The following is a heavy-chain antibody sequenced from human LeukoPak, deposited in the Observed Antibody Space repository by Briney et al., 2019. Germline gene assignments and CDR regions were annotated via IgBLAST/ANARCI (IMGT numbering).Heavy chain of an antibody. Sequence: SGTLSLTCAVSGGSISSRNWWSWVRQPPGKGLEWIGEIYHSGSTNYNPSLKSRVTISVDKSKNQFSLKLSSVTAADTAVYYCAGFRQTTSQYYYYGMDVWGQGTTVTVSS. J-gene: IGHJ6*02. D-gene: IGHD2/OR15-2a*01. V-gene: IGHV4-4*02. CDR3: AGFRQTTSQYYYYGMDV. CDR2: IYHSGST. CDR1: GGSISSRNW.